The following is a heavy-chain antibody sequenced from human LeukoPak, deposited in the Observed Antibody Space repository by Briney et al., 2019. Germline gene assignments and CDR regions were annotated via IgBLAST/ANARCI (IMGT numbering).Heavy chain of an antibody. V-gene: IGHV3-7*01. CDR1: GFTFSTYW. CDR2: IMQDGSEK. D-gene: IGHD6-13*01. J-gene: IGHJ3*02. CDR3: AREVYSSSRPADAFDI. Sequence: GGSLRLSCVGSGFTFSTYWMSWVRQAPGKGLEWVANIMQDGSEKNYMDSVKGRFTISRDNARNSLYLQMNSVRAEDTAVYYCAREVYSSSRPADAFDIWGQGTVVTVSS.